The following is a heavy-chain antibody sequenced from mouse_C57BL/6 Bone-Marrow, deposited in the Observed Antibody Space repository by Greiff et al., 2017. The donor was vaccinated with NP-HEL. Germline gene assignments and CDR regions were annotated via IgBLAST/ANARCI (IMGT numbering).Heavy chain of an antibody. J-gene: IGHJ4*01. CDR1: GFTFSNYW. Sequence: EVKLEESGGGLVQPGGSMKLSCVASGFTFSNYWMNWVRQSPEKGLEWVAQIRLKSDNYATHYAESVKGRFTISRDDSKSSVYLQMNNLRAEDTGIYYCTAPSYYDPLYYYAMDYWGQGTSVTVSS. D-gene: IGHD2-4*01. V-gene: IGHV6-3*01. CDR2: IRLKSDNYAT. CDR3: TAPSYYDPLYYYAMDY.